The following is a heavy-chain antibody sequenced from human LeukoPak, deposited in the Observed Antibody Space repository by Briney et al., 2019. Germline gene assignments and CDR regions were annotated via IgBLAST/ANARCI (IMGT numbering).Heavy chain of an antibody. J-gene: IGHJ5*02. V-gene: IGHV4-34*01. Sequence: KPSETLSLTCAVYGGSFSSYYWSWIRQPPGKGLEWIGEINHSGSTNYNPSLKSRVTISVDTSKNQFSLKLSSVTAADTAVYYCARHVVGIVVVPAATRIRFENWFDPWGQGTLVTVSS. D-gene: IGHD2-2*03. CDR1: GGSFSSYY. CDR3: ARHVVGIVVVPAATRIRFENWFDP. CDR2: INHSGST.